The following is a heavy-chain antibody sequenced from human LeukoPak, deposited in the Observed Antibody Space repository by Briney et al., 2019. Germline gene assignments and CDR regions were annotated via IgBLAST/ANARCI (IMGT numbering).Heavy chain of an antibody. V-gene: IGHV4-61*08. CDR3: ARHLKVGATAFDY. J-gene: IGHJ4*02. D-gene: IGHD1-26*01. Sequence: SETLSLTCTVSGGSISSGGYYWSWIRQPPGKGLEWIGYIYHSGSTNYNPSLKSRVTISVDTSKNQFSLKLSSVTAADTAVYYCARHLKVGATAFDYWGQGTLVTVSS. CDR2: IYHSGST. CDR1: GGSISSGGYY.